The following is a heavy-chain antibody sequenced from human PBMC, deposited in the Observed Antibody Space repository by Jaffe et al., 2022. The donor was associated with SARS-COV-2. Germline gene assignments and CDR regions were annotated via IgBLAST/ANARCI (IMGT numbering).Heavy chain of an antibody. J-gene: IGHJ6*03. CDR3: GRLTPFSRGGYKQPKNDYYYMDV. CDR1: GGSMSDSTYY. Sequence: QLQLQGSGPGLVKPSETLSLTCSVSGGSMSDSTYYWGWIRQPPGKGLEWIGNIYSSGTTFYNPSLESRVTISVDTSKNQFSLRLRSVTAADTAVYYCGRLTPFSRGGYKQPKNDYYYMDVWGKGTTVTVSS. V-gene: IGHV4-39*01. CDR2: IYSSGTT. D-gene: IGHD5-12*01.